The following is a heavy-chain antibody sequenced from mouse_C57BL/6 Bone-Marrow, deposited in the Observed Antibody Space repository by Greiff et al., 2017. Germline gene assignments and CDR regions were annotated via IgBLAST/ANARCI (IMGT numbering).Heavy chain of an antibody. Sequence: EVKLMESGGDLVKPGGSLKLSCAASGFTFSSYGMSWVRQTPDKRLEWVATISSGGSYTYYPDSVKGRFTISRDNAKNTLYLQMSSLKSEDTAMYYCARDYYGSSSYAMDYWGQGTSVTVSS. D-gene: IGHD1-1*01. CDR3: ARDYYGSSSYAMDY. V-gene: IGHV5-6*01. CDR2: ISSGGSYT. J-gene: IGHJ4*01. CDR1: GFTFSSYG.